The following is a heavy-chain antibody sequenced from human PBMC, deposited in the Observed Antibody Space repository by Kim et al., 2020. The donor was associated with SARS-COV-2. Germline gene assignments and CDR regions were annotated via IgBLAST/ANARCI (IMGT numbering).Heavy chain of an antibody. V-gene: IGHV1-69*01. CDR2: TA. CDR3: ARIGYDAIDY. J-gene: IGHJ4*02. Sequence: TANYAEKCQDRVSITEDESKSTDNMELSSLRTEDTAVYYCARIGYDAIDYWGQGTLVTVSS. D-gene: IGHD5-12*01.